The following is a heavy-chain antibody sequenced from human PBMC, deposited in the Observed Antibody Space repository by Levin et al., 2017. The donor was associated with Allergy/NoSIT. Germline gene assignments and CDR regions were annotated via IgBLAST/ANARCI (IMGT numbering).Heavy chain of an antibody. V-gene: IGHV3-33*01. CDR3: ARDPREGYNWFDP. CDR1: GFTFSSYG. Sequence: GGSLRLSCAASGFTFSSYGMHWVRQAPGKGLEWVAVIWYDGSNKYYADSVKGRFTISRDNSKNTLYLQMNSLRAEDTAVYYCARDPREGYNWFDPWGQGTLVTVSS. J-gene: IGHJ5*02. CDR2: IWYDGSNK.